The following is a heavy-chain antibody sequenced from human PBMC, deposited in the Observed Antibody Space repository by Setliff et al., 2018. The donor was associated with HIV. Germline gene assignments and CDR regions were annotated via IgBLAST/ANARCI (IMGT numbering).Heavy chain of an antibody. CDR2: INPNNGDT. V-gene: IGHV1-2*06. CDR1: GYTITTYY. D-gene: IGHD4-4*01. Sequence: ASVKVSCKASGYTITTYYIHWVRQAPGQGLEWMGRINPNNGDTDYAPKFQGRVTMTRATSISTAYMELTSLTSDDTAVYYCATDDYNGDSFDNWGQGTLVTVSS. CDR3: ATDDYNGDSFDN. J-gene: IGHJ4*02.